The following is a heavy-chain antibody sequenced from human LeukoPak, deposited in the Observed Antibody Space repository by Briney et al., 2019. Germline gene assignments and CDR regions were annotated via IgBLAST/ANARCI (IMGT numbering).Heavy chain of an antibody. D-gene: IGHD6-19*01. CDR1: GFIFNNYA. CDR3: AKDNRRHYTSGPNPDSLH. J-gene: IGHJ4*02. CDR2: ISWNSGTI. Sequence: GRSLRLSCAGSGFIFNNYAMHWVRQPPGKGLEWVSGISWNSGTIGYADSVRGRFTISRDNAKNSLYLQMDSLRVEDTAFYYCAKDNRRHYTSGPNPDSLHWGQGALVTVSS. V-gene: IGHV3-9*01.